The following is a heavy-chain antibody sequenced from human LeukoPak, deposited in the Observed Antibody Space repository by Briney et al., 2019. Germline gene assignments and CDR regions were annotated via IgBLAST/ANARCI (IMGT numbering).Heavy chain of an antibody. CDR3: ARDPYSGGYGDYYYYYMDV. D-gene: IGHD1-26*01. V-gene: IGHV3-21*01. J-gene: IGHJ6*03. CDR1: GFIFSSYS. Sequence: GGSLTLSCAPSGFIFSSYSMNWVRHAPGKGLEWVSSIISSSTYIYYADSVKSRFTISGDNAKNSLYLQINSLRAEDTAVYYCARDPYSGGYGDYYYYYMDVWGKGTTVTMSS. CDR2: IISSSTYI.